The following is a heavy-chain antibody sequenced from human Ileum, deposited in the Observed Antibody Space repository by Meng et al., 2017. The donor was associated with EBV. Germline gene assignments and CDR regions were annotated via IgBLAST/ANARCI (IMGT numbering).Heavy chain of an antibody. Sequence: QGRLQQGGTGLLKPSETLSLPCAVYGGSFNDYYWTWLRQPPGKGLEWIGEIDQSGYTKFNPSLSSRATISRDTSNNQFSLRLNSVTAADTALYYCARYGRCNGNSFYCFDPWGQGTLVTVSS. D-gene: IGHD4-23*01. V-gene: IGHV4-34*01. J-gene: IGHJ5*02. CDR1: GGSFNDYY. CDR3: ARYGRCNGNSFYCFDP. CDR2: IDQSGYT.